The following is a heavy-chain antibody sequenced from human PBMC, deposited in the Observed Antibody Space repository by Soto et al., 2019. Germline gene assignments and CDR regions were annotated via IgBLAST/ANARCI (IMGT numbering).Heavy chain of an antibody. J-gene: IGHJ5*02. CDR2: IIPIFGTA. CDR3: ARGVGIFGVVPTTGGWFDP. D-gene: IGHD3-3*01. CDR1: GGTFSSYA. V-gene: IGHV1-69*13. Sequence: SVKVSCKASGGTFSSYAISWVRQAPGQGLEWMGGIIPIFGTANYAQKFQGRVTITADESTSTAYMELSSLRSEDTAVYYCARGVGIFGVVPTTGGWFDPWGQGTLVTVSS.